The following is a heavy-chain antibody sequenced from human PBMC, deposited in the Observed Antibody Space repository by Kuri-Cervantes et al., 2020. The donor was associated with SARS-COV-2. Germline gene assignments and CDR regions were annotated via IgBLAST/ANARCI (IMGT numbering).Heavy chain of an antibody. J-gene: IGHJ3*02. CDR1: GFTFDDYG. V-gene: IGHV3-20*04. CDR2: INWNGGST. Sequence: GGSLRLSCAASGFTFDDYGMSWVRQAPGKGLEWVSGINWNGGSTGYADSVKGRFTISRDNAKNSLYLQMNSLRAEDTAVYYCAREGDIVVVHDAFDIWGQGTMVTVSS. D-gene: IGHD2-2*01. CDR3: AREGDIVVVHDAFDI.